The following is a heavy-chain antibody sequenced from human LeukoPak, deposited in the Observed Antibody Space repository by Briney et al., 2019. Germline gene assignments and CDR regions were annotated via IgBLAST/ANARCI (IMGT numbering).Heavy chain of an antibody. Sequence: GGSLRLSCAASGFTFSSYGMHWVRQAPGKGLEWVAVISYDGSNKYYADSVKGRFTISRDNSKNTLYLQMNSLRAEDTAVYYCAKESAYDFWSGYRFGYYYYYYMDVWGKGTTVTISS. D-gene: IGHD3-3*01. CDR2: ISYDGSNK. V-gene: IGHV3-30*18. CDR1: GFTFSSYG. CDR3: AKESAYDFWSGYRFGYYYYYYMDV. J-gene: IGHJ6*03.